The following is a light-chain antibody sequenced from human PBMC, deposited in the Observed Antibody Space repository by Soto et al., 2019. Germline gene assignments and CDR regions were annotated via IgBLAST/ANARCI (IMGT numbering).Light chain of an antibody. Sequence: QPVLTQSSSASASLGSSVKLTCTLSSGHSSYIIAWHQQQPGKAPRYLMKLEGSGNYNKGSGVPDRFSGSSSGADRYLTISNFQFEDEADYYCETWDSNNWVFGGGTKLTVL. CDR2: LEGSGNY. CDR1: SGHSSYI. CDR3: ETWDSNNWV. J-gene: IGLJ3*02. V-gene: IGLV4-60*02.